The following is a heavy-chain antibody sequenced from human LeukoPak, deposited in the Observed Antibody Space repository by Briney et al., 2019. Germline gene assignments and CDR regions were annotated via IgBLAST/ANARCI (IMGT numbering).Heavy chain of an antibody. V-gene: IGHV1-2*02. D-gene: IGHD1-26*01. CDR1: GYTFTGYY. CDR3: ASRAAGAKTHLDY. Sequence: GASVKVSCKASGYTFTGYYLHWVRQAPGQGLEWMGWINPNSGGTNYAQKFQGRVTMTRDTSTSTVYMELSSLRSEDTAVYYCASRAAGAKTHLDYWGQGTLVTVSS. CDR2: INPNSGGT. J-gene: IGHJ4*02.